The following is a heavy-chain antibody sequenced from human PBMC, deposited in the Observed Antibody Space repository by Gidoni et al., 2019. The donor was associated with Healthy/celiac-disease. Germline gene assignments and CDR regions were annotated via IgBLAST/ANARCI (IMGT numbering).Heavy chain of an antibody. Sequence: FTISRDNSKNTLYLQMNSLRAEDTAVYYCARGDGLGPFDAFDIWGQGTMVTVSS. CDR3: ARGDGLGPFDAFDI. J-gene: IGHJ3*02. V-gene: IGHV3-30*01. D-gene: IGHD1-26*01.